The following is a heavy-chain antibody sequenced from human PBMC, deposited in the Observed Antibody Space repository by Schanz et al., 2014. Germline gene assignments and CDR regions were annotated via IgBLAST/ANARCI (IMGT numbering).Heavy chain of an antibody. D-gene: IGHD3-9*01. J-gene: IGHJ6*02. CDR3: ARYSGPYDDKSMDV. Sequence: EADLVESGGGLIQRGESLRLSCSASGFSFSSYSMNWVRQAPGKGLEWVSCICSSGNTIDYADSVKGRFTISRDNAKNSLYLQMSSLRAEDSAVFYCARYSGPYDDKSMDVWGQGTTVAVSS. CDR2: ICSSGNTI. CDR1: GFSFSSYS. V-gene: IGHV3-48*04.